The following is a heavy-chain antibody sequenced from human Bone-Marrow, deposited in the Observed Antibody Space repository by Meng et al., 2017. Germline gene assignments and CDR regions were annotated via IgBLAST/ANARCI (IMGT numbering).Heavy chain of an antibody. CDR1: GFTFSSYE. D-gene: IGHD1-1*01. CDR3: AREGISGTTSAY. J-gene: IGHJ4*03. V-gene: IGHV3-48*03. Sequence: GESLKISCATSGFTFSSYEMNWVRQAPGKGLEWVSYISGSGSLTKYTDSVKGRFTISRDNAKNSLYLQMHTLRAEDTAVYYCAREGISGTTSAYWGQGT. CDR2: ISGSGSLT.